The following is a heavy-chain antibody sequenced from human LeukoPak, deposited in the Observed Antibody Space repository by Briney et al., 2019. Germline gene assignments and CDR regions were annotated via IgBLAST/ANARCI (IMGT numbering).Heavy chain of an antibody. J-gene: IGHJ4*02. CDR3: ARAKAAAMFPSDF. CDR1: GFSFSDYW. V-gene: IGHV3-7*03. Sequence: GGSLRLSCVASGFSFSDYWMSWVRQAPGTGLEWVANIKQDGSEKYYVDSVKGRFTISRDNAMNSLYLQMNSLRVEDTAVYYCARAKAAAMFPSDFWGQGTLVTVSS. D-gene: IGHD6-13*01. CDR2: IKQDGSEK.